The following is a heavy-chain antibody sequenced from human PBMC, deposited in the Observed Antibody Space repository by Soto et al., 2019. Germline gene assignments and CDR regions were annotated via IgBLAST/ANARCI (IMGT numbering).Heavy chain of an antibody. D-gene: IGHD5-12*01. V-gene: IGHV1-24*01. CDR1: GYTLTELS. Sequence: ASVKVSCKVSGYTLTELSMHWVRQAPGKGLEWMGGFDPEDGETIYAQKFQGRVTMTEDTSTDTASMELSSLRSEDTAVYYCATVWSGYDGPFDYWGQGTLVTVSP. CDR3: ATVWSGYDGPFDY. J-gene: IGHJ4*02. CDR2: FDPEDGET.